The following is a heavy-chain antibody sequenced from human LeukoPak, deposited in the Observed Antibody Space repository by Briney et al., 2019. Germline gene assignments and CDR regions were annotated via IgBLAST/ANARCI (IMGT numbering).Heavy chain of an antibody. V-gene: IGHV3-53*04. CDR2: IYSAGIT. J-gene: IGHJ4*02. D-gene: IGHD6-19*01. CDR3: ARGGTPGYSSGRIDY. Sequence: PGGSLRLSCVASGFTVSSIYMSWVRQAPGKGLEGVSVIYSAGITYYADSVKGRFTISRHNSENTLYLHMNSLRVEDTAVYFCARGGTPGYSSGRIDYWGEGTLVTVSS. CDR1: GFTVSSIY.